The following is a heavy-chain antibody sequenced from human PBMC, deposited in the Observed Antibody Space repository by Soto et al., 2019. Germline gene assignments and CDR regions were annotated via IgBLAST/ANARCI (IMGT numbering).Heavy chain of an antibody. CDR2: IIPILGIA. CDR3: ARVQPAAVTSDAFDI. Sequence: QVQLVQSGAEVKKPGSSVKVSCKASGGTFSSYTISWVRQAPGQGLEWMGRIIPILGIANYAQKFQGRVTITADKSTSPAYMELSSLRSEDTAVYYCARVQPAAVTSDAFDIWGQGTMVTVSS. V-gene: IGHV1-69*02. CDR1: GGTFSSYT. D-gene: IGHD6-13*01. J-gene: IGHJ3*02.